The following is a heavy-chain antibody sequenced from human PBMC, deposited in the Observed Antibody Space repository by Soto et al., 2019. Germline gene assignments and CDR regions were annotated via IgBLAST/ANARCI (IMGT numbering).Heavy chain of an antibody. CDR2: IKGDGGET. V-gene: IGHV3-7*01. J-gene: IGHJ4*02. CDR3: ARDSNWASDF. Sequence: EVQLVESGGGLVQPGGSLRLSCAASGFNFNSHWMRWVRQAPGKGLEWVANIKGDGGETFYVDSVKGRFTISRDNANDSLYVQMNSLRAEDTAVYYCARDSNWASDFWGQGTLVIVSS. D-gene: IGHD3-16*01. CDR1: GFNFNSHW.